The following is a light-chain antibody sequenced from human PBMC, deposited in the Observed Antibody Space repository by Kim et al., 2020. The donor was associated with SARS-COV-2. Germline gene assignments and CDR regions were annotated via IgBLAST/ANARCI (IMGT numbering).Light chain of an antibody. CDR1: SGSIASKY. CDR3: QSYDVSTEV. J-gene: IGLJ3*02. Sequence: GKTVTISCTRRSGSIASKYVQWYQQRPGSAPTTVIYQNNQRPSGVPDRFSGSIDTSSNSASLIISGLKTEDEADYYCQSYDVSTEVFGGGTQLTVL. V-gene: IGLV6-57*03. CDR2: QNN.